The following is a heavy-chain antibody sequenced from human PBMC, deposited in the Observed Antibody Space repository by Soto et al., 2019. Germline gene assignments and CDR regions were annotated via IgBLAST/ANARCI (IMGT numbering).Heavy chain of an antibody. J-gene: IGHJ3*01. CDR2: IIPILDVL. CDR1: GGTFSTYT. CDR3: ARGSEGSGTESAFHF. V-gene: IGHV1-69*02. D-gene: IGHD2-15*01. Sequence: QVHLVQSGAEVKKPGSSVKVSCKTSGGTFSTYTVSWVRQAPGQGLEWIGRIIPILDVLTYAQKFQGRVIITADKSKSTAYLELTSLKSEDTAMYYCARGSEGSGTESAFHFWGQGPMVTVSS.